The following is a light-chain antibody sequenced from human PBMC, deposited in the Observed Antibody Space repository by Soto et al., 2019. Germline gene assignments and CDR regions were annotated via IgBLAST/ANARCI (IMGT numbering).Light chain of an antibody. Sequence: DIQMTQSPSTLSASVGDRVTITCRASENIGAWLAWYQQKPGKAPKLLIYKASSLESGVPSRFSGGGSGTEFTLTISSLQPDDFATYYCQQYHIYSLTFGQGTKVEIK. J-gene: IGKJ1*01. V-gene: IGKV1-5*03. CDR1: ENIGAW. CDR3: QQYHIYSLT. CDR2: KAS.